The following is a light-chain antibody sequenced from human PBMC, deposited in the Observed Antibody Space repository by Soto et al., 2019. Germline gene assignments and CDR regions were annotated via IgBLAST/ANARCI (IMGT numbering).Light chain of an antibody. CDR1: KNISPS. CDR3: QQRSNWPIT. V-gene: IGKV3-11*01. CDR2: DAS. Sequence: ESVLTQSPASLSLSPRERPTLSCRASKNISPSLAWYHQKPGQPPRLLIYDASTRATGIPARFSGSGSGTDFTLTISSLEPEDFAVYYCQQRSNWPITFGQGTRLEIK. J-gene: IGKJ5*01.